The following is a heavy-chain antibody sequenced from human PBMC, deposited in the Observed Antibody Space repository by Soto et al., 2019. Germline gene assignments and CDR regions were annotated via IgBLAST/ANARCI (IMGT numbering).Heavy chain of an antibody. D-gene: IGHD2-2*01. V-gene: IGHV4-30-2*01. CDR2: IYHSGST. CDR3: ARVGCISTNCYFSSDARGWFDP. Sequence: PSETLSLTCAVSGGSIGSGGYSWSWIRQPPGKGLEWIGYIYHSGSTYYNPSLKSRVTMSADTSKNQFSLKLTSVTAADTAVYYCARVGCISTNCYFSSDARGWFDPWGQGTLVTVSS. J-gene: IGHJ5*02. CDR1: GGSIGSGGYS.